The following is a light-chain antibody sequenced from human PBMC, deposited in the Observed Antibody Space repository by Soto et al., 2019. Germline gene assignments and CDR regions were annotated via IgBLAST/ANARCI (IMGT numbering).Light chain of an antibody. CDR3: HQYGNSPQT. Sequence: EIVLPQSPGTLSLSPVSRATLSCRGSQSVSSSYLAWFQRKPGQAPRLLIYGASSRATGIPDRFSGSGSGTDFTLTISIVEPEDFAIYYCHQYGNSPQTFGQGTKVDIK. CDR1: QSVSSSY. V-gene: IGKV3-20*01. J-gene: IGKJ1*01. CDR2: GAS.